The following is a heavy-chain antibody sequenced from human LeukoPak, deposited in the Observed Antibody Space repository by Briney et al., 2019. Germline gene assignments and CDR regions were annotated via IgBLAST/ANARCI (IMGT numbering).Heavy chain of an antibody. J-gene: IGHJ3*02. D-gene: IGHD2-2*01. CDR3: ARDSGFIVVVPAADAFDI. V-gene: IGHV4-34*01. Sequence: PSETLSLTCAVYGGSFSGYYWSWIRQPPGKGLEWIGEINHSGSTNYNPSLKSRVTISVDTSKNQFSLKLSSVTAADTAVYYCARDSGFIVVVPAADAFDIWGQGTMVTVSS. CDR1: GGSFSGYY. CDR2: INHSGST.